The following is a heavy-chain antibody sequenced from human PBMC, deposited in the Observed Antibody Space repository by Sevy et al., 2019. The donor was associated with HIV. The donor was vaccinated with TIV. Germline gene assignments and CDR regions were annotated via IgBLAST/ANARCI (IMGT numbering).Heavy chain of an antibody. V-gene: IGHV4-38-2*01. Sequence: QSQTLSLTCAVSEFSIGSGYFWAWIRQPPGKGLEWIGNIYYSGTTYFNPSLQSRVSLSVDTSSNQFSLKLRSVTAADTAMYYCAGENAWGRGYSWGQGTLVTVSS. D-gene: IGHD1-26*01. CDR2: IYYSGTT. CDR3: AGENAWGRGYS. J-gene: IGHJ4*02. CDR1: EFSIGSGYF.